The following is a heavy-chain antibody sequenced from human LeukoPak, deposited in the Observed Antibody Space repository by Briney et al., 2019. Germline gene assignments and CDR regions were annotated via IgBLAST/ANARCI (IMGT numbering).Heavy chain of an antibody. V-gene: IGHV4-59*08. CDR1: GGSISSYY. D-gene: IGHD4-11*01. CDR2: IYYSGNT. CDR3: ARRSFYSNYCHFDY. Sequence: SETLSLTCTVSGGSISSYYWSWIRQPPGKGLEWIGYIYYSGNTNYNPSLESRVTISVDTSKNQFTLKLSSVTAADTAVYYCARRSFYSNYCHFDYWGQGTLVTVSS. J-gene: IGHJ4*02.